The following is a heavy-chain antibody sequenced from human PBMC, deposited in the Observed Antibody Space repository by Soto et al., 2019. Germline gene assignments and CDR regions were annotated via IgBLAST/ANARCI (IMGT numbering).Heavy chain of an antibody. CDR2: INGGNGNT. J-gene: IGHJ5*02. D-gene: IGHD6-13*01. V-gene: IGHV1-3*01. CDR3: ARGSSWSTWIAP. Sequence: QVQLVQSGAEVKKPGASVKVSCKASGYTFTNYAMHWVRQAPGQRLEWMGWINGGNGNTKYSQKFQGRVTITRDTSASTAYMELSSLRSEDTAVYYCARGSSWSTWIAPWGQGTLVTVSS. CDR1: GYTFTNYA.